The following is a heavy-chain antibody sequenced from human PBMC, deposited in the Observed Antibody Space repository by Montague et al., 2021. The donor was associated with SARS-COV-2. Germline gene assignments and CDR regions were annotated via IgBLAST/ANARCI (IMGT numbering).Heavy chain of an antibody. CDR3: ARAQNTCFIANCVNYFEV. CDR1: GDSISSYY. V-gene: IGHV4-59*01. Sequence: SETLSLTCEVSGDSISSYYWSWIRQPPGKGLEWIGHVHYTGSTKYTPSLKTRVTLSLDTPKNHFSLKLRSVTAADTAIYYCARAQNTCFIANCVNYFEVWGLGALVTVSS. D-gene: IGHD1-1*01. CDR2: VHYTGST. J-gene: IGHJ4*02.